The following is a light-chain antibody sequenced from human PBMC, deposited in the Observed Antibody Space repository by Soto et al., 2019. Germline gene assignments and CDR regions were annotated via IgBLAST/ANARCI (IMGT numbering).Light chain of an antibody. CDR1: SRCVGAYNF. CDR2: EAT. Sequence: QPTSSSLPPGQSTAISCTRSSRCVGAYNFVSWYQHHPGKAPKLILSEATAPLSGVPTRFSGTKSDITACLTITGLQDDDEANYYCSSYTSSNTKYVLGTGPKVTV. CDR3: SSYTSSNTKYV. V-gene: IGLV2-14*01. J-gene: IGLJ1*01.